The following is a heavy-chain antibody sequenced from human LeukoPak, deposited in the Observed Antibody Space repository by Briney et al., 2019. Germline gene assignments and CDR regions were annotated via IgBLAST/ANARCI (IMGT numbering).Heavy chain of an antibody. V-gene: IGHV3-23*01. J-gene: IGHJ4*02. CDR1: GFTFSSYA. CDR3: AKAGGYSGYDANRGFDY. D-gene: IGHD5-12*01. CDR2: ISGSGGST. Sequence: PGGSLRLSCAASGFTFSSYAMSWVRQAPGKGLEWVSAISGSGGSTYYADSVKGRFTISRDNSKNTLYLQMNSLRAEDTAVYYCAKAGGYSGYDANRGFDYWGQGTLVTVSS.